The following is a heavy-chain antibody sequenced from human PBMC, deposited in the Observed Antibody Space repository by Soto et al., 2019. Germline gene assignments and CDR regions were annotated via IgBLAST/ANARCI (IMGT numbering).Heavy chain of an antibody. D-gene: IGHD5-12*01. CDR3: ATNHGFDFYYFDS. J-gene: IGHJ4*02. CDR2: IYFSGTT. V-gene: IGHV4-31*11. CDR1: GASIKTGRYY. Sequence: PSETLSLTCAVSGASIKTGRYYWTWIRQHPTKGLEWIGYIYFSGTTWYNPSLKSRVVMSVDLSQNQFSLNLTSVTAADTAVYFCATNHGFDFYYFDSWGQGTPVTV.